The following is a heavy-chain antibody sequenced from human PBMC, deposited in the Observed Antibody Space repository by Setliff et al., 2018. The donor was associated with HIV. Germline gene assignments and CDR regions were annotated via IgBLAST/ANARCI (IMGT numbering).Heavy chain of an antibody. V-gene: IGHV1-69*05. D-gene: IGHD5-18*01. CDR2: IIPIFGTA. CDR3: ARSYIAFLSTWYYGMDV. J-gene: IGHJ6*02. CDR1: GGAFSSYA. Sequence: GASVKVSCKASGGAFSSYALSWVRQAPGQGLEWMGGIIPIFGTANYAQRFQGRVSMTRDTSISTAYMELNRLRSDDTAVYYCARSYIAFLSTWYYGMDVWGQGTTVTVSS.